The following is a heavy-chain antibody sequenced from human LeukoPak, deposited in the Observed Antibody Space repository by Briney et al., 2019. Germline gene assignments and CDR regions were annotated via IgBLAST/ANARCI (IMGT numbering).Heavy chain of an antibody. V-gene: IGHV3-7*04. CDR1: GLTFSKNW. CDR3: ARDYYDTTGYYYFDY. CDR2: INEDGTGK. Sequence: GGSLRLSCAAPGLTFSKNWMSWVRQAPGKGLEWVAIINEDGTGKYNVDSVKGRFTISRDNAENALYLQMNSLRAEDTAVYYCARDYYDTTGYYYFDYWGQGTLVTVSS. J-gene: IGHJ4*02. D-gene: IGHD3-22*01.